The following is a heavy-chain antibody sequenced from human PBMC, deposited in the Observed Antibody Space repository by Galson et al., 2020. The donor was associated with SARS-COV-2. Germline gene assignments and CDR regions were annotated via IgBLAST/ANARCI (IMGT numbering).Heavy chain of an antibody. J-gene: IGHJ4*02. CDR3: STALIAIRYSVVDY. D-gene: IGHD2-21*01. V-gene: IGHV1-24*01. CDR1: LS. Sequence: LSMHWVRQAPGTGLELMGFFDPEDGATIYAQKFQGRVTMTEDTSTDTAYMELISLRSEDTGVYYCSTALIAIRYSVVDYWGQGSLVSVSS. CDR2: FDPEDGAT.